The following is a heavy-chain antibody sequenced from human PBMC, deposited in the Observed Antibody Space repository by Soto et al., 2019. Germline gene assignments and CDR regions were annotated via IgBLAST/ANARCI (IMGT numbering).Heavy chain of an antibody. J-gene: IGHJ6*02. CDR2: IYYSGST. D-gene: IGHD4-17*01. CDR1: GGSISSGGYY. V-gene: IGHV4-31*03. Sequence: SETLSLTCTVSGGSISSGGYYWSWIRQHPGKGLEWIGYIYYSGSTYYNPSLKSRVTISVDTSKNQFSLKLSSVTAADTAVYYCAMTTVTHYYYYYYGMDVWGQGTTVTVSS. CDR3: AMTTVTHYYYYYYGMDV.